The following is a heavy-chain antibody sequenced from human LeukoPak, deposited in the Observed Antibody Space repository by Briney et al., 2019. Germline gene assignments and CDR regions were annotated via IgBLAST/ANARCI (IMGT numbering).Heavy chain of an antibody. V-gene: IGHV4-59*08. CDR1: GGSISSYY. CDR2: IYYSGST. D-gene: IGHD6-19*01. Sequence: SETLSLTCTVSGGSISSYYWSWIRQPPGKGLEWIGYIYYSGSTNYNPSLKSRVTISVDTSKDQFSLKLSSVTAADTAVYYCASSSGWPHYFDYWGQGTLVTVSS. J-gene: IGHJ4*02. CDR3: ASSSGWPHYFDY.